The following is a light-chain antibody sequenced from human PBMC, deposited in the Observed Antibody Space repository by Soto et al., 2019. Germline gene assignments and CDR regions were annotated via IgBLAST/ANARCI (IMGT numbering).Light chain of an antibody. J-gene: IGKJ2*01. CDR2: WSS. CDR3: VHAPQTPPHA. Sequence: DSVMPTPTFSLAVNPGDPASLSWRSSQRSRPSKGFIYLECYLLKPGQSPQPLIDWSSYRASVGSDRFSDSGSGTGFTLGINVVATGNVGVYVCVHAPQTPPHAFGQGTKLV. CDR1: QRSRPSKGFIY. V-gene: IGKV2-28*01.